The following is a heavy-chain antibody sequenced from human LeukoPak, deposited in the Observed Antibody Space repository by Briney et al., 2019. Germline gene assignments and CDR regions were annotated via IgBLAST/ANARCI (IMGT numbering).Heavy chain of an antibody. CDR2: IWYDGSHE. CDR1: GFSISNFW. J-gene: IGHJ4*02. Sequence: GGSLRLSCAASGFSISNFWMHWVRQAPGQGLEWVAVIWYDGSHEYYADSVKGRFTISRDNSKNTLYLQMNSLRGEDTAVYYCARGDLYGDYVILNWGQGTLVTVSS. D-gene: IGHD4-17*01. CDR3: ARGDLYGDYVILN. V-gene: IGHV3-33*08.